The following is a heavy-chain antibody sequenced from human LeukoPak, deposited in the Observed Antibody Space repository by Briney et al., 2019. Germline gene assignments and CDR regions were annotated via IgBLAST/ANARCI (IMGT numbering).Heavy chain of an antibody. J-gene: IGHJ4*02. CDR2: INDSGSV. CDR1: GGSFSGYY. CDR3: ARRLVDSGASQVSDD. Sequence: PSQTPSLTCAVYGGSFSGYYWSWISQPPGKGLEWIGEINDSGSVNCNPSLKNRVTLSVDTSKNQFSLRLSSVAAADTAVYYCARRLVDSGASQVSDDWGQGTLVTVSS. V-gene: IGHV4-34*01. D-gene: IGHD2-15*01.